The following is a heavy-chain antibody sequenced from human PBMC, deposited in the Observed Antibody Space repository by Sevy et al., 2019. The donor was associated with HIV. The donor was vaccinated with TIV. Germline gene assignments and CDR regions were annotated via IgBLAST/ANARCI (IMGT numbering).Heavy chain of an antibody. CDR3: AREGCTRPHDY. V-gene: IGHV3-23*01. CDR2: LSFGCGKI. CDR1: GFAFYDYS. J-gene: IGHJ4*02. Sequence: GGSLRLSCAASGFAFYDYSMSWIRQAPGKGLEGVATLSFGCGKINYADSVKGRFTISRDNSKNSFYLQMDNLGVEDTALYYGAREGCTRPHDYWGQGTRVTVSS. D-gene: IGHD2-8*01.